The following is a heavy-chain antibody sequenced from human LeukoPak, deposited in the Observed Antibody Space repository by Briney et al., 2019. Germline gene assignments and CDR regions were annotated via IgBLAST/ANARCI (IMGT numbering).Heavy chain of an antibody. V-gene: IGHV3-48*03. J-gene: IGHJ6*04. CDR1: GFTFSSYE. CDR2: ISSSGSTI. CDR3: ARRGGSGSYYFYGLDV. Sequence: GGSLRLSCAASGFTFSSYEMNWVRQAPGKGLEWVSYISSSGSTIYYADSVKGRFTIPRDNAKNSLYLQMNSLRAEDTAVYHCARRGGSGSYYFYGLDVWGKGTTVTVSS. D-gene: IGHD3-10*01.